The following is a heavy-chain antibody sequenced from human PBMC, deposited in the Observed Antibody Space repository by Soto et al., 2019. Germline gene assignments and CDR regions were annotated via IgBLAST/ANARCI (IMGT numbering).Heavy chain of an antibody. Sequence: GESLKISCKGSGYSFTSYWISWVRQMPGKGLEWMGRIDPSDSYTNYSPSFQGHVTISADKSISTAYLQWSSLKASDTAMYYCARRAEEPGDQGYYYYGMDVWGQGTTVTVS. V-gene: IGHV5-10-1*01. CDR3: ARRAEEPGDQGYYYYGMDV. CDR1: GYSFTSYW. CDR2: IDPSDSYT. J-gene: IGHJ6*02. D-gene: IGHD3-10*01.